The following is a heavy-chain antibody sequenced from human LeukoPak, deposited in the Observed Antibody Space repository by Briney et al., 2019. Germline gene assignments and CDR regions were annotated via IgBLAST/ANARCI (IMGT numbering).Heavy chain of an antibody. CDR2: INPSGGST. V-gene: IGHV1-46*01. CDR1: GYTFTSYY. Sequence: ASVKVSCKASGYTFTSYYIHWVRQAPGQGLEWMGIINPSGGSTSYAQKFQGRVTMTRDTSTSTVYMELSSLRSEDTAVYYCARDTPTYDSSGYYFFDYWGQGTLVTVSS. D-gene: IGHD3-22*01. CDR3: ARDTPTYDSSGYYFFDY. J-gene: IGHJ4*02.